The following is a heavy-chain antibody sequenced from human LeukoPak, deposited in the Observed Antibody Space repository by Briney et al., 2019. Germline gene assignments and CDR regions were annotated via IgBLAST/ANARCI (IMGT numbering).Heavy chain of an antibody. V-gene: IGHV4/OR15-8*02. D-gene: IGHD1-26*01. CDR2: ISLAGQT. CDR3: SRESGAFCPFGY. CDR1: GGSISGTNW. J-gene: IGHJ4*02. Sequence: SETLSLTCGVSGGSISGTNWWSWVRQPPGRGLEWIGEISLAGQTNYNPSLNGRVTMSLDKSCNQLSLNLTSVTAADTATYYCSRESGAFCPFGYWGQGTLVIVSS.